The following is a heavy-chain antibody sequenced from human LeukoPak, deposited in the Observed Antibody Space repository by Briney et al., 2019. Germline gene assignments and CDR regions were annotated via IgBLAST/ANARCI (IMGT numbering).Heavy chain of an antibody. D-gene: IGHD3-22*01. CDR3: ARAGYYDSSGYYPNDAFDI. V-gene: IGHV4-59*01. CDR2: IYYSGST. Sequence: SETLSLTCTISGGSISTYYWSWIRQPPGKGLEWIGYIYYSGSTNYNPSLKSRVTISVDTSKNQFSLKLSSVTAADTAMYFCARAGYYDSSGYYPNDAFDIWGQGTMVTVSS. J-gene: IGHJ3*02. CDR1: GGSISTYY.